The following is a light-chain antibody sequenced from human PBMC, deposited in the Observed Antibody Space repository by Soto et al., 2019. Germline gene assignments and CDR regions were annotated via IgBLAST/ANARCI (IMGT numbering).Light chain of an antibody. V-gene: IGKV2-30*02. Sequence: DVVVTQSDLSLPVTLVHAASISCRSSQSLVHRDGNTYSSWFRQTPGQSPRHLIYKVSNREAGVPAKFSGSGSGTDFTLKISRAEAEDVDLYYSMQGSHWPPISFRQRTQLEIK. CDR2: KVS. J-gene: IGKJ5*01. CDR3: MQGSHWPPIS. CDR1: QSLVHRDGNTY.